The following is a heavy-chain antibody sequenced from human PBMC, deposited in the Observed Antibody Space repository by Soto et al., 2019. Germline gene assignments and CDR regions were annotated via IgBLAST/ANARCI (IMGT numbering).Heavy chain of an antibody. J-gene: IGHJ6*02. CDR2: IYYSGST. CDR1: GGSISSSSYY. CDR3: ASARVYYYYGMDV. V-gene: IGHV4-39*01. Sequence: QLQLQESGPGLVKPSETLSLTCTVSGGSISSSSYYWGWIRQPPGKGLEWIGSIYYSGSTYYNPSLKSRVIISVDTSKNQFSLKLSSVTAADTAVYYCASARVYYYYGMDVWGQGTTVTVSS.